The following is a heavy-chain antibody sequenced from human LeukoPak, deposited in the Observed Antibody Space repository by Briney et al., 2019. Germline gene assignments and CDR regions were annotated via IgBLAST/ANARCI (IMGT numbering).Heavy chain of an antibody. J-gene: IGHJ3*02. V-gene: IGHV3-21*01. D-gene: IGHD2-21*01. CDR1: GFTFSSYA. CDR2: ISSSSSYI. Sequence: PGGSLRLSCAASGFTFSSYAMSWVRQAPGKGLEWVSSISSSSSYIYYADSVKGRFTISRDNAKNSLYLQMNSLRAEDTAVYYCARDARIHSLKAFDIWGQGTMVIVSS. CDR3: ARDARIHSLKAFDI.